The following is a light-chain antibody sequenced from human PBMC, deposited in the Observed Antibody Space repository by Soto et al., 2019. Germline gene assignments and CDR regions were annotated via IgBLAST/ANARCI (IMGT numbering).Light chain of an antibody. Sequence: AIRMTQAPSSLSASTLYRVTITCRSSQGISMYLAGYQQTPGKAPKLLIYAASTLQSGVPSRFSGSGSATDLPLTISCLQYQDFATSYCHKHYRSPFNFGQGTRLEIK. V-gene: IGKV1-8*01. CDR2: AAS. J-gene: IGKJ5*01. CDR1: QGISMY. CDR3: HKHYRSPFN.